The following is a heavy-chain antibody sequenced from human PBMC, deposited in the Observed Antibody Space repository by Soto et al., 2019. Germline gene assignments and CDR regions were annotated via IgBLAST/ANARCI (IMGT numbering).Heavy chain of an antibody. CDR2: IIPIFGTA. Sequence: QVQLVQSGAEVKKPGSSVKVSCKASGGTFSSYAISWVRQAPGQGLEWMGGIIPIFGTANYAHKFQGRVTIAEDKSTRTAYIELSSLRSEDTAVYYWARDRRGWELRAGPFDYWGQGTLVTVSS. V-gene: IGHV1-69*06. CDR3: ARDRRGWELRAGPFDY. CDR1: GGTFSSYA. D-gene: IGHD1-26*01. J-gene: IGHJ4*02.